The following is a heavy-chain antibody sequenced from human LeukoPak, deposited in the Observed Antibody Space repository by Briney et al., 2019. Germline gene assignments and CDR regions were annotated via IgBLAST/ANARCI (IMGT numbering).Heavy chain of an antibody. CDR3: ARGGGGDFWSGYPYYFDY. CDR1: GGSISSGGYY. V-gene: IGHV4-31*03. Sequence: PSETLSLTCTVSGGSISSGGYYWSWIRQHPGKGLEWIGYIYYSGSTYYNPSLKSRVTISVDTSKNQFPLKLSSVTAADTAVYYCARGGGGDFWSGYPYYFDYLGQGTLVTVSS. J-gene: IGHJ4*02. D-gene: IGHD3-3*01. CDR2: IYYSGST.